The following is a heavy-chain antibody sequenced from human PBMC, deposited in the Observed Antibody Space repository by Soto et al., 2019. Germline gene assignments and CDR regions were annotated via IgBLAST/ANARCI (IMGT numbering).Heavy chain of an antibody. V-gene: IGHV1-18*04. Sequence: ASVKVSCKASGYTFTSYGIGWVRQAPGQGLEWMGWISAYNGNTNYAQKLQGRVTMTTDTSTSTAYMELRSLRSDDTAVYYCARDRGPTVYYYYGMDAWGQGTTVTVSS. D-gene: IGHD3-10*01. CDR2: ISAYNGNT. J-gene: IGHJ6*02. CDR1: GYTFTSYG. CDR3: ARDRGPTVYYYYGMDA.